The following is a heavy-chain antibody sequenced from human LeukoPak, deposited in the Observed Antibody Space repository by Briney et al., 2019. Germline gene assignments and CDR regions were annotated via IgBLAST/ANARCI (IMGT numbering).Heavy chain of an antibody. V-gene: IGHV4-34*01. CDR2: INHSGST. Sequence: SETLSLTCAVYGGSFSGYYWSWIRQPPGKGLEWIGEINHSGSTNYNPSRKSRVTISVDTSKNQFSLKLSSVTAADTAVYYCARSSGWLDDYWGQGTLVTVSS. CDR1: GGSFSGYY. CDR3: ARSSGWLDDY. D-gene: IGHD6-19*01. J-gene: IGHJ4*02.